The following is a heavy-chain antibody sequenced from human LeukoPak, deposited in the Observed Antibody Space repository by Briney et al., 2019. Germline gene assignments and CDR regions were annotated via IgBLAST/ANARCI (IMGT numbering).Heavy chain of an antibody. D-gene: IGHD2-2*01. J-gene: IGHJ4*02. CDR1: GFTFSAHY. CDR3: ARGDCSSTSCYYSDY. Sequence: GGSLRLSCAASGFTFSAHYMSWIRQAPGKGLEWVSYISSSGTTIYYADSVKGRFTISRDNAKNSLYLQMNSLRTEDTAVYYCARGDCSSTSCYYSDYWGQGTLVTVSS. CDR2: ISSSGTTI. V-gene: IGHV3-11*04.